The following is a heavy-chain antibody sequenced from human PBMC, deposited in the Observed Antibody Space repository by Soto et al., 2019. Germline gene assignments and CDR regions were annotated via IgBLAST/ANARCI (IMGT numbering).Heavy chain of an antibody. D-gene: IGHD3-22*01. CDR1: GYSISSGYY. V-gene: IGHV4-38-2*01. J-gene: IGHJ4*02. Sequence: SETLSLTCAVSGYSISSGYYWGWIRQPPGKGLEWIGSIYHSGSTYYNPSLKSRVTISVDTSKNQFSLKLSSVTAADTAVYYCASTYYYDSIDSGYWGQGTLVT. CDR2: IYHSGST. CDR3: ASTYYYDSIDSGY.